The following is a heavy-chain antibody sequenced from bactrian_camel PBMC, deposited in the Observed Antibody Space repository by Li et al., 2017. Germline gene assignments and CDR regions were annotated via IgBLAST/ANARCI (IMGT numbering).Heavy chain of an antibody. D-gene: IGHD1*01. CDR3: AKEGEREPGYNEYGAEFDF. J-gene: IGHJ6*01. Sequence: VQLVESGGGLVQPGGSLTLSCTATGFDFSNYYMNWVRVPPGKGLEWVSLIYGGGDSSHYADSVKGRFTISRDNAKNTLSLILNSLKTEDTAMYYCAKEGEREPGYNEYGAEFDFWGQGTQVTVS. CDR2: IYGGGDSS. CDR1: GFDFSNYY. V-gene: IGHV3S1*01.